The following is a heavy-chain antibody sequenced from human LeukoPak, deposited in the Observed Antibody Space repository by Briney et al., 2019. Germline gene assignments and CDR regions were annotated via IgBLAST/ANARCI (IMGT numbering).Heavy chain of an antibody. Sequence: ASVKVSCKASGYTFMNYGITWVRQAPGQGLEWMGWISAASGNTNYAQTVQGRVTMITDTSTNTAYMELRSLRSDDTAVYYCARDRPDMGWEDYYDSSAYHPNDYWGQGTLVTVSS. D-gene: IGHD3-22*01. J-gene: IGHJ4*02. V-gene: IGHV1-18*01. CDR2: ISAASGNT. CDR1: GYTFMNYG. CDR3: ARDRPDMGWEDYYDSSAYHPNDY.